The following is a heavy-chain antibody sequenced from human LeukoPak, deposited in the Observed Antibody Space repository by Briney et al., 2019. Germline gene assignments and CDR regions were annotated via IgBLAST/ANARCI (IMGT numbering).Heavy chain of an antibody. CDR2: ISAYNGNT. CDR1: GYTFTSYG. D-gene: IGHD3-22*01. Sequence: ASVKVSCKASGYTFTSYGISWVRQAPGQGLEWMGWISAYNGNTNYAQKLQGRVTMTTDTSTSTAYMELRSLRSDDTAVYYCARDQYYDSKGWFDPWGQGALVTVSS. J-gene: IGHJ5*02. CDR3: ARDQYYDSKGWFDP. V-gene: IGHV1-18*01.